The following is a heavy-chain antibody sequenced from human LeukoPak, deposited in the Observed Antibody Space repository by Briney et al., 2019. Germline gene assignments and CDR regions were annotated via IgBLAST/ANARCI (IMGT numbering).Heavy chain of an antibody. CDR2: ISSGSSSI. CDR1: GITFNNYV. V-gene: IGHV3-48*04. J-gene: IGHJ4*02. D-gene: IGHD4-23*01. Sequence: GGSLRLSCAASGITFNNYVMIWVRQAPGKGLEWVSYISSGSSSIYYADSVKGRFTISRDNAKNSLYLQMNSLRAEDTAVYYCARTTVVTSHFDYWGQGTLVTVSS. CDR3: ARTTVVTSHFDY.